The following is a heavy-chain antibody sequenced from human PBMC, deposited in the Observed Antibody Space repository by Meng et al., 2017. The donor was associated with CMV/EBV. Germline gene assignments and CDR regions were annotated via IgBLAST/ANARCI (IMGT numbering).Heavy chain of an antibody. CDR3: ARGRYYYDSSGYAYFDY. CDR1: GGSFSGYY. V-gene: IGHV4-34*01. J-gene: IGHJ4*02. CDR2: INHSGST. D-gene: IGHD3-22*01. Sequence: SETLSLTCAVYGGSFSGYYWSWIRQLPGKGLEWIGEINHSGSTNYNPSLKSRVTISVDTSKNQFSLKLSSVTAADTAVYYCARGRYYYDSSGYAYFDYWGQGTLVTVSS.